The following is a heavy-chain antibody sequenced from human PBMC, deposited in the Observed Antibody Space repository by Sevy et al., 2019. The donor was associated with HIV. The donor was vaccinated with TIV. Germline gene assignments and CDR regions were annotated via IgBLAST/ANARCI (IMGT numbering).Heavy chain of an antibody. Sequence: GGSLRLSCAASGFTFTNYAMNWVRQAPGKGLEWVSTIFGARGVIYDADSLKGRFTISTDNSKNTLYLQMDSLRAEDTAVYYCAGGRYDSSGSFDAFDIWGQGTMVTVSS. J-gene: IGHJ3*02. CDR3: AGGRYDSSGSFDAFDI. V-gene: IGHV3-23*01. CDR2: IFGARGVI. D-gene: IGHD3-22*01. CDR1: GFTFTNYA.